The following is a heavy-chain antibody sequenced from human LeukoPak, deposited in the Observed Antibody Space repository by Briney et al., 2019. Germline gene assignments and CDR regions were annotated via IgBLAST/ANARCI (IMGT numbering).Heavy chain of an antibody. Sequence: GGSLRLSCAASGFTFSSYSMNWVRQALGKGLEWVSSISSSSSYIYYADSVKGRFTISRDNAKNSLYLQMNSLRAEDTAVYYCARDFFASGSYYRWIYYFDYWGQGTLVTVSS. CDR3: ARDFFASGSYYRWIYYFDY. J-gene: IGHJ4*02. CDR1: GFTFSSYS. D-gene: IGHD1-26*01. CDR2: ISSSSSYI. V-gene: IGHV3-21*01.